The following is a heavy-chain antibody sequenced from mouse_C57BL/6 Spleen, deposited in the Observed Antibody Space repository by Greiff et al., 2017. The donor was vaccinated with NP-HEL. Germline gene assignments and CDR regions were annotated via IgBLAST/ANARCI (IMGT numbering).Heavy chain of an antibody. D-gene: IGHD2-4*01. Sequence: LVESGPELVKPGDSVKISCKASGYSFTGYFMNWVMQSHGKSLEWIGRINPYNGDTFYNQKFKGKATLTVDKSSSTAHMELRSLTSEDSAVYYCARSGGLRDYYAMDYWGQGTSVTVSS. CDR2: INPYNGDT. J-gene: IGHJ4*01. V-gene: IGHV1-20*01. CDR3: ARSGGLRDYYAMDY. CDR1: GYSFTGYF.